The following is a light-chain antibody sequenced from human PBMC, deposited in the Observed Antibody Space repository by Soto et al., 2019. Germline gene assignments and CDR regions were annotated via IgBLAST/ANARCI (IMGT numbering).Light chain of an antibody. CDR1: SSDVGSYNR. Sequence: QSALTQPPSVSGSPGQSVAISCTGTSSDVGSYNRVSWYQQPPGTAPKLMIYDVNNRPSGVPDRFSGSKSGNTASLTISGLQVEDEADYYCSSYTISSTYVFGTGTKV. V-gene: IGLV2-18*02. CDR3: SSYTISSTYV. J-gene: IGLJ1*01. CDR2: DVN.